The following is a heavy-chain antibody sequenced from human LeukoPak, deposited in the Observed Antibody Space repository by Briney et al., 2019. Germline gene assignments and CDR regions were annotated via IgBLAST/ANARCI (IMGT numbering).Heavy chain of an antibody. CDR2: IYSDGNT. J-gene: IGHJ5*02. CDR1: SGSISSSNW. CDR3: AGDTHSSSWYDH. D-gene: IGHD6-19*01. Sequence: ETLSLTCAVSSGSISSSNWWSWVRQAPGKGLEWVSFIYSDGNTYYADSVKGRFTLSRDSSRNTLYLQMNSLRVDDTAVYYCAGDTHSSSWYDHWGQGTLVTVSS. V-gene: IGHV3-53*01.